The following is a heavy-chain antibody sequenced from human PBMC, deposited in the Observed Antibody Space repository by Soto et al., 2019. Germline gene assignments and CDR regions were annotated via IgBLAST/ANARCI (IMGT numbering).Heavy chain of an antibody. V-gene: IGHV3-11*06. J-gene: IGHJ3*02. CDR2: ISSSSSYT. CDR1: GFTFSDYY. D-gene: IGHD2-15*01. Sequence: GGSLILSCAASGFTFSDYYMSWMRQAPGKGLEWVSYISSSSSYTNYADSVKGRFTISRDNAKNSLYLQMNSLRAEDTAVYYCARGVVVEAFDIWGQGTMVTVSS. CDR3: ARGVVVEAFDI.